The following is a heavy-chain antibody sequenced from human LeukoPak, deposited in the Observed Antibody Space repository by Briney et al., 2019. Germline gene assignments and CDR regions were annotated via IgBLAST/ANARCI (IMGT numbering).Heavy chain of an antibody. D-gene: IGHD6-13*01. J-gene: IGHJ6*03. Sequence: GASVKVSCKASGGTFSSYAISWVRQAPGQGLEWMGWINPNSGGTNYAQKFQGRVTMTRDTSISTAYMELSRLRSDDTAVYYCARAQYSSSTPGFYYYYMDVWGKGTTVTISS. CDR2: INPNSGGT. CDR1: GGTFSSYA. CDR3: ARAQYSSSTPGFYYYYMDV. V-gene: IGHV1-2*02.